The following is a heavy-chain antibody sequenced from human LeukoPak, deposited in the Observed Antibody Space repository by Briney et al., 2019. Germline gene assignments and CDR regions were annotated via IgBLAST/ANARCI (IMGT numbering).Heavy chain of an antibody. J-gene: IGHJ5*02. CDR3: ARWGGP. CDR1: GFSFSTYD. Sequence: GGSLRLSCAASGFSFSTYDMHWVRQAPGKGLEWVANIKQEGSEKYYVDSVKGRFTISRDNAKNSLHLQMNSLRAEDTAVYYCARWGGPWGQGILVTVSS. D-gene: IGHD3-16*01. V-gene: IGHV3-7*04. CDR2: IKQEGSEK.